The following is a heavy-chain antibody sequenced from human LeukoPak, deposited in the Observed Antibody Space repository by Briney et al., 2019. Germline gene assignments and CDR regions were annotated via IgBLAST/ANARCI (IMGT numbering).Heavy chain of an antibody. CDR1: GGSISSSSYY. D-gene: IGHD4-23*01. Sequence: SETLSLACTVSGGSISSSSYYWGWIRQPPGKGLEWIGSIYYSGSTYYNPSLKSRVTISVDTSKNQFSLKLSSVTAADTAVYYCARRLRWSNFDDWGQGTLVTVSS. V-gene: IGHV4-39*01. J-gene: IGHJ4*02. CDR3: ARRLRWSNFDD. CDR2: IYYSGST.